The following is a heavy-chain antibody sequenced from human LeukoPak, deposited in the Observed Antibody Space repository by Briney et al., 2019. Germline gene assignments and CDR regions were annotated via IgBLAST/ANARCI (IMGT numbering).Heavy chain of an antibody. D-gene: IGHD3-22*01. V-gene: IGHV3-48*01. CDR1: GFIFSSYS. CDR3: AKGSGAALITMIVVAPPAPDY. CDR2: ISSSSSTI. J-gene: IGHJ4*02. Sequence: GGSLRLSCAASGFIFSSYSMNWVRQAPGKGLEWVSYISSSSSTIYYADSVKGRFTISRDNSKNTLYLQMDSLRAEDTAVYYCAKGSGAALITMIVVAPPAPDYWGQGTLVTVSS.